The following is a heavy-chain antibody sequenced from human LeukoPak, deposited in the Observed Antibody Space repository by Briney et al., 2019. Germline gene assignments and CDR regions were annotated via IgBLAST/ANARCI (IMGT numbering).Heavy chain of an antibody. D-gene: IGHD3-10*01. V-gene: IGHV4-59*01. CDR1: GGSFSGYY. J-gene: IGHJ4*02. Sequence: SETLSLTCAVYGGSFSGYYWSWIRQPPGKGLEWVASIYYSRGTNYNPSLKSRVTISVDTSKNQFYLRLSSVTAADTAFYFCARGGARGLYYFDYWGQGNMVTVSS. CDR3: ARGGARGLYYFDY. CDR2: IYYSRGT.